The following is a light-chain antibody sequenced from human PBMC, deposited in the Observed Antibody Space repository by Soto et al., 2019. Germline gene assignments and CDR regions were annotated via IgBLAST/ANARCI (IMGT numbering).Light chain of an antibody. Sequence: QSVLTQPPSASGTPGQRVTISCSGSTSNLGSNFVYWYQQVPGAAPKLLISRNDQRPSGVPDRFSGSKSGTSASLAISGLRSEDEADYHCAAWDDSLSGVVFGGGTNLTVL. CDR3: AAWDDSLSGVV. V-gene: IGLV1-47*01. CDR1: TSNLGSNF. J-gene: IGLJ3*02. CDR2: RND.